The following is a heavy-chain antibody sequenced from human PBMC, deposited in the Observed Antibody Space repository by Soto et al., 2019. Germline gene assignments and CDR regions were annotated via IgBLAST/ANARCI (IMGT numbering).Heavy chain of an antibody. CDR3: ARRVYDTEGPSGYWYFDL. D-gene: IGHD2-8*01. CDR2: IYAGDSDT. J-gene: IGHJ2*01. CDR1: GYSFTTYW. Sequence: GESLKISCKGSGYSFTTYWIGWVRQMPGKGLEWMGIIYAGDSDTRYSPSFEGLVTISVDRSISTAYLQWSSLKASDTAMYYCARRVYDTEGPSGYWYFDLWGRGTQVTVSS. V-gene: IGHV5-51*01.